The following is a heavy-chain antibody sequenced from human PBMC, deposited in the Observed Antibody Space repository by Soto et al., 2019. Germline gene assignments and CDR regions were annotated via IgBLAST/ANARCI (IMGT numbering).Heavy chain of an antibody. CDR1: GFSFSTYA. CDR3: AKINDFLTGYDLDFDY. D-gene: IGHD3-9*01. J-gene: IGHJ4*02. V-gene: IGHV3-23*01. CDR2: ISHSGGST. Sequence: EVHLLESGGSLVQPGGSLRLSCAASGFSFSTYAMSWVRQAPGKGLEWVLSISHSGGSTYYAGSVKGRFTISRDSSKNTLYLQMNTLRAEDTAVYYCAKINDFLTGYDLDFDYWGQGTLVTVSS.